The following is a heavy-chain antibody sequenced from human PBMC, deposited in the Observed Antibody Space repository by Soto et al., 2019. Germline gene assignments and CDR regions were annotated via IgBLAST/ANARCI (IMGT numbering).Heavy chain of an antibody. CDR3: GDPGGFDI. CDR2: IKSKTDGGAT. CDR1: GFTFTNAW. Sequence: GGSLRLSCAASGFTFTNAWMTWVRQAPGKGLEWVGRIKSKTDGGATDYAAPVKGRFTISRDDSKYTVYLQMNSLKTEDTAVYYCGDPGGFDIWGQGTMVTVSS. V-gene: IGHV3-15*01. D-gene: IGHD2-15*01. J-gene: IGHJ3*02.